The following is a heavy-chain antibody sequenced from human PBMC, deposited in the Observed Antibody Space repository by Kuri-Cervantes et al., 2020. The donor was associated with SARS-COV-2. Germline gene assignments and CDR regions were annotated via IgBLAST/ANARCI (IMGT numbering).Heavy chain of an antibody. V-gene: IGHV4-31*02. J-gene: IGHJ4*02. Sequence: SQTLSLTCAVSGGSISSGGYYWSWIRQHPGKGLEWIGYIYYSGSTYYNPSLKSRVTISVDTSKNQFSLKLSSVTAADTAVYYCARDVSSSGRYFDYWGQGTLVTVSS. CDR2: IYYSGST. CDR3: ARDVSSSGRYFDY. CDR1: GGSISSGGYY. D-gene: IGHD6-6*01.